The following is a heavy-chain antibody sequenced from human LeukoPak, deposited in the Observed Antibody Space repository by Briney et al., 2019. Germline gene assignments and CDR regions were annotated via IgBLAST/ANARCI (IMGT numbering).Heavy chain of an antibody. D-gene: IGHD2-8*02. CDR1: GGSISSSSYY. Sequence: SETLSLTCTVSGGSISSSSYYWGWIRQPPGKGLEWIGIIYYSGSTYYNPSLKSRVTISVDTSKNQFSLKLSSVTAADTAVYYCARARYLGPSLLGDVWGKGTTVTVSS. CDR2: IYYSGST. V-gene: IGHV4-39*07. J-gene: IGHJ6*04. CDR3: ARARYLGPSLLGDV.